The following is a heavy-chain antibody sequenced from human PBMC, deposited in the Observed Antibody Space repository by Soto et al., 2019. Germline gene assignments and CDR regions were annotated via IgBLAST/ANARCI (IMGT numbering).Heavy chain of an antibody. Sequence: EVQLLESGGGLVQPGGSLRLSCAASGFTFSIYAMSWVRQAPGKGLEWVSLISGSGSNTYYADSVKGRFTISRDNSKNTLYLQMNSLRADDPAVYYCVQIGNCGGDCYSYYFDYWGQGTLVTVSS. D-gene: IGHD2-21*02. CDR3: VQIGNCGGDCYSYYFDY. CDR1: GFTFSIYA. CDR2: ISGSGSNT. J-gene: IGHJ4*02. V-gene: IGHV3-23*01.